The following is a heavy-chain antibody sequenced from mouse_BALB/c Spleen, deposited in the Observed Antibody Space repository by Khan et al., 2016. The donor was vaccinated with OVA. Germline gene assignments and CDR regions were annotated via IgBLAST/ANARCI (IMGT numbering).Heavy chain of an antibody. CDR2: ISYSGST. CDR3: ARSIMAN. Sequence: VQLKQSGPGLVKPSQSLSLTCTATGYSITSDYAWNWIRQFPGNKLEWMGYISYSGSTSYTPSLKSRISITRDTSKNQFFLQLNSVTTEDTATYYCARSIMANWGQGTTLTVSS. CDR1: GYSITSDYA. V-gene: IGHV3-2*02. J-gene: IGHJ2*01.